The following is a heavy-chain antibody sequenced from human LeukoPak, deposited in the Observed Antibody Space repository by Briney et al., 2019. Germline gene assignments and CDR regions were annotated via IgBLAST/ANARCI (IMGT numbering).Heavy chain of an antibody. CDR1: GFTFSSYW. V-gene: IGHV3-74*01. J-gene: IGHJ4*02. CDR3: ARELGPGLLWFGEVSGQDY. Sequence: GGSLRLSCAASGFTFSSYWMHWVRQAPGKGLVWVSRINSDGSSTSYADSVKGRFTISRDNAKNTLYLQMNSLRAEDTAVYYCARELGPGLLWFGEVSGQDYWGQGTLVTVSS. D-gene: IGHD3-10*01. CDR2: INSDGSST.